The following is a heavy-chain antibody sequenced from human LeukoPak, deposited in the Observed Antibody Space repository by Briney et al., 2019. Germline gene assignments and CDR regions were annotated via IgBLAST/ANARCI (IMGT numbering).Heavy chain of an antibody. D-gene: IGHD3-22*01. CDR3: ASPSRRYYYDSSGYYPPDAFDI. V-gene: IGHV1-69*05. CDR1: GYTFTSYY. CDR2: IIPIFGTA. J-gene: IGHJ3*02. Sequence: ASVKVSCKASGYTFTSYYMHWVRQAPGQGLEWMGRIIPIFGTANYAQKFQGRVTITTDESTSTAYMELSSLRSEDTAVYYCASPSRRYYYDSSGYYPPDAFDIWGQGTMVTVSS.